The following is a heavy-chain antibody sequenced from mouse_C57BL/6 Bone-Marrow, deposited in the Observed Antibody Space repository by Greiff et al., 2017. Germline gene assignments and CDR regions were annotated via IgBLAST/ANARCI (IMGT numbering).Heavy chain of an antibody. CDR2: ISSGGSYT. CDR3: ARPQVGAMEY. Sequence: EVKVVESGGDLVKPGGSLKLSCAASGFTFSSYGMSWVRQTPDKRLEWVATISSGGSYTYYPDNVKGLFPISRDNAKNPMCLQMSSLKSEDTARYDCARPQVGAMEYWGQGASDTVSS. J-gene: IGHJ4*01. D-gene: IGHD1-3*01. CDR1: GFTFSSYG. V-gene: IGHV5-6*01.